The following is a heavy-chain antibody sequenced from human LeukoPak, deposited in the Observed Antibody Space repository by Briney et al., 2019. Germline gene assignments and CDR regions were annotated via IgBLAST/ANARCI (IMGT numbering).Heavy chain of an antibody. J-gene: IGHJ3*02. CDR3: ARVQDGYNRYAFDI. CDR2: IYYSGST. V-gene: IGHV4-39*07. CDR1: GGSISSSSYY. D-gene: IGHD5-24*01. Sequence: PSETLSLTCTVSGGSISSSSYYWGWIRQPPGKGLEWIGSIYYSGSTYYNPSLKSRVTISVDTSKNQFSLKLSSVTAADTAVYYCARVQDGYNRYAFDIWGQGTMVTVSS.